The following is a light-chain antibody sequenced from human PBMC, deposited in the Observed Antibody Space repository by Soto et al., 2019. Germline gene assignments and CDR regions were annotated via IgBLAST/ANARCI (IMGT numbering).Light chain of an antibody. CDR2: AAS. V-gene: IGKV1-8*01. J-gene: IGKJ1*01. CDR1: QGISSY. CDR3: QQHYSYPPP. Sequence: AIRMTQSPSSLSASTGDRVTITCRASQGISSYLAWYQQKPGKAPKLLIYAASTLQSGVPSRFSGSGSRTDFTLTISCLQSEDFATYYCQQHYSYPPPFGQGTKVDIK.